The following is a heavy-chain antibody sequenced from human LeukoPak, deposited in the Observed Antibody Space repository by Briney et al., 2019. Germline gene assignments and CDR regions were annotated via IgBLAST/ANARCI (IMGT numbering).Heavy chain of an antibody. V-gene: IGHV1-2*02. D-gene: IGHD2/OR15-2a*01. CDR1: GYTFTDYF. CDR3: ARELIEDQNWFDP. Sequence: ASVKVSCKASGYTFTDYFMHWVRQAPGQGLEWMGWLNPHSGVTKYAQKFQGRVTMTRDTSISTAYMDLSGLTSDDTAVYFCARELIEDQNWFDPWGQGTLVTVSS. CDR2: LNPHSGVT. J-gene: IGHJ5*02.